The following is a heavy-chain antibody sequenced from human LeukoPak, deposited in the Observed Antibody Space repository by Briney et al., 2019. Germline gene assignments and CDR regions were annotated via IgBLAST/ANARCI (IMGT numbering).Heavy chain of an antibody. CDR1: GFTFSSYW. V-gene: IGHV3-7*01. CDR2: IKQDGSEK. CDR3: ARASSHIVVVPAAMSAGLYYYYYMDV. D-gene: IGHD2-2*01. Sequence: GGSLRLSCAASGFTFSSYWMSWVRQAPGKGLERVANIKQDGSEKYYVDSVKGRFTISRDNAKNSLYLQMNSLRAEDTAVYYCARASSHIVVVPAAMSAGLYYYYYMDVWGKGTTVTVSS. J-gene: IGHJ6*03.